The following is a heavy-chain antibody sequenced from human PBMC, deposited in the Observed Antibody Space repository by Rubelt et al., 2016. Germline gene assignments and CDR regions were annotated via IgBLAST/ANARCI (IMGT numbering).Heavy chain of an antibody. J-gene: IGHJ4*02. CDR3: AKAPASFYFGSGSYFDY. V-gene: IGHV3-23*01. Sequence: GGSLRLSCAASGFPFNNYAMTWVRQAPGKGPEWVSTISGSGGNTYYADSVKGRFTISRDNSKSTLYLQMKSLSDEDKALYQCAKAPASFYFGSGSYFDYWGQGTLVIVS. D-gene: IGHD3-10*01. CDR2: ISGSGGNT. CDR1: GFPFNNYA.